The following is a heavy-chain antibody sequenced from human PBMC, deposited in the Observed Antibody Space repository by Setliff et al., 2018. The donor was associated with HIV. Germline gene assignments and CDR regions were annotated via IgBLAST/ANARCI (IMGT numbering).Heavy chain of an antibody. CDR3: ARGGEIALAAHRRWLDS. Sequence: ASVKVSCKASGYSFTGYYIHWVRQAPGQGLEWMGWINPNSGATNYAQKFEDKVTMTRDTSPSTGYMNLSRLRSDDTAVYYCARGGEIALAAHRRWLDSWGQGTLVTVSS. V-gene: IGHV1-2*02. CDR2: INPNSGAT. D-gene: IGHD6-19*01. CDR1: GYSFTGYY. J-gene: IGHJ5*01.